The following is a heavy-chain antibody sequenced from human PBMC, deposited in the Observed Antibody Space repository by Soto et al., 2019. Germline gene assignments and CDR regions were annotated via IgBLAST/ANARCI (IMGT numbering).Heavy chain of an antibody. J-gene: IGHJ4*02. D-gene: IGHD6-19*01. CDR2: IYHSGST. V-gene: IGHV4-4*02. CDR1: GGSISSSNW. CDR3: ARVAVAGTRFDY. Sequence: SETLSLTCAVSGGSISSSNWWSWVRQPPGKGLEWIGEIYHSGSTNYNPSLKSRVTISVYKSKNQFSLKLSSVTAADTAVYYCARVAVAGTRFDYWGLGTLVTVSS.